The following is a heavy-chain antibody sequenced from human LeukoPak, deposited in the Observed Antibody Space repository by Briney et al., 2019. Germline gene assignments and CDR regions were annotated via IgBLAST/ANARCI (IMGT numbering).Heavy chain of an antibody. J-gene: IGHJ4*02. CDR1: GGSISSGPYY. D-gene: IGHD3/OR15-3a*01. Sequence: SETLSLTCAVSGGSISSGPYYWGWIRQPPGKGLEWIGNIYYGENTYYNPSLKSRVTISIDTSKNQFSLKLTSVTAADTAVYYCARQTGSGLFILPGGQGTLVTVSS. CDR3: ARQTGSGLFILP. V-gene: IGHV4-39*01. CDR2: IYYGENT.